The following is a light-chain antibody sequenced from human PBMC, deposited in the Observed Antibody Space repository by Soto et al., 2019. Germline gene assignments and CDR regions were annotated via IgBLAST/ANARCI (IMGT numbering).Light chain of an antibody. J-gene: IGKJ1*01. V-gene: IGKV1-39*01. CDR1: QNISYY. Sequence: DIQMTQSPSSLSASVGDRVTITCRASQNISYYLNWFQQKSGKAPNLLIYGATTLHIGVPSRFSGSGSGTDFSLSISSLQHEDFAGYYCQQSYTTPWTFGQGSNVDVK. CDR3: QQSYTTPWT. CDR2: GAT.